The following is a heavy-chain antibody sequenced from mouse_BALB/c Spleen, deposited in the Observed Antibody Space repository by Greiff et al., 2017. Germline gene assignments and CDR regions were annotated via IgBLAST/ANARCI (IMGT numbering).Heavy chain of an antibody. D-gene: IGHD1-2*01. J-gene: IGHJ3*01. CDR1: GFSLTSYG. CDR2: IWSGGST. V-gene: IGHV2-2*02. CDR3: ARNKFITTATREAWFAY. Sequence: QVQLKQSGPGLVQPSQSLSITCTVSGFSLTSYGVHWVRQSPGKGLEWLGVIWSGGSTDYNAAFISRLSISKDNSKSQVFFKMNSLQANDTAIYYCARNKFITTATREAWFAYWGQGTLVTVSA.